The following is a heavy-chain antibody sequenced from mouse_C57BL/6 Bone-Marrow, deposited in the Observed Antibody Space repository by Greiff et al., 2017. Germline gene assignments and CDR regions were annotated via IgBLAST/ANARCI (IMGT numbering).Heavy chain of an antibody. CDR2: IDPSDSET. V-gene: IGHV1-52*01. Sequence: QVQLKQPGAELVRPGSSVKLSCKASGYTFTSYWMHWVKQRPIQGLEWIGNIDPSDSETNYTQTLKDQATLTVDKSSSTAYMQRSSLTSEDSAVYCCTRSYRYWYIDVWGTGTTVTVSS. CDR1: GYTFTSYW. J-gene: IGHJ1*03. D-gene: IGHD1-1*01. CDR3: TRSYRYWYIDV.